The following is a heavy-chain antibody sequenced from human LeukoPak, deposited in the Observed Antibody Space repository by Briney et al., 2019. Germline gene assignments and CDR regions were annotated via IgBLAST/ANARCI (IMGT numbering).Heavy chain of an antibody. Sequence: ASVKVSCKASGYTFADYYIHWVRQAPGQGLEWMGWINPKSGVTNYAQKFQGRVTMTRDTSISTAYMEVSRLRSDDTAVYYCAMSHSLGGSQQLPALDYWGQGTLVTVSS. CDR3: AMSHSLGGSQQLPALDY. V-gene: IGHV1-2*02. CDR1: GYTFADYY. D-gene: IGHD6-13*01. J-gene: IGHJ4*02. CDR2: INPKSGVT.